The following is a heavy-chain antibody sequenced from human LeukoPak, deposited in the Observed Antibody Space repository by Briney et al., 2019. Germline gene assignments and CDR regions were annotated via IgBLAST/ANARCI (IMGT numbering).Heavy chain of an antibody. CDR3: AKDRVNLGYCSGGSCSAFDY. CDR1: GFTFSSYA. Sequence: GGSLRLSCAASGFTFSSYAMSWVRQAPGKGLEWVSAISGSGGSTYYADSVKGRFTISRDNAKNSLYLQMNSLRAEDTAVYYCAKDRVNLGYCSGGSCSAFDYWGQGTLVTVSS. CDR2: ISGSGGST. J-gene: IGHJ4*02. D-gene: IGHD2-15*01. V-gene: IGHV3-23*01.